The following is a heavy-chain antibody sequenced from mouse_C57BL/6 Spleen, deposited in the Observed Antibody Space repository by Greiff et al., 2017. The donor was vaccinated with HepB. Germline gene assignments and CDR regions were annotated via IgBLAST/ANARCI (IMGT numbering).Heavy chain of an antibody. CDR2: IDPSDSET. CDR3: ARTPLYGNYYYAMDY. Sequence: VQLQQSGAELVRPGSSVKLSCKASGYTFTSYWMHWVKQRPIQGLEWIGNIDPSDSETHYNQKFKDKATLTVDKSSSTAYMQLSSLTSEDSAVYYCARTPLYGNYYYAMDYWGQGTSVTVSS. V-gene: IGHV1-52*01. D-gene: IGHD2-1*01. CDR1: GYTFTSYW. J-gene: IGHJ4*01.